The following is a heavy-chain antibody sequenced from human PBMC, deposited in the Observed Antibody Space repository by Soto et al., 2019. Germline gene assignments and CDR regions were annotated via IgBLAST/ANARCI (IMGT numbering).Heavy chain of an antibody. V-gene: IGHV1-18*04. CDR1: GYTFTSYG. CDR3: ARGLGFGLLVTRGGYYFDY. J-gene: IGHJ4*02. Sequence: ASVKVSCKASGYTFTSYGISWVRQAPGQGLEWMGWISAYNGNTNYAQKLQGRVTMTTDTSTSTAYMELRSLRSDDTAVYYCARGLGFGLLVTRGGYYFDYWGQGTLVTVSS. CDR2: ISAYNGNT. D-gene: IGHD3-9*01.